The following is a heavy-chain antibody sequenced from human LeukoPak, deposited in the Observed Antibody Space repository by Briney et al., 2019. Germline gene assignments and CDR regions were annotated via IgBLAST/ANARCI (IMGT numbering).Heavy chain of an antibody. V-gene: IGHV3-48*04. CDR2: ISSSGSTI. CDR3: ARGPKTDPQDSSGWYRYLYAFDI. Sequence: GGSLRLSCAASGFTFSSYGMHWVRQAPGKGLEWVSYISSSGSTIYYADSVKGRFTISRDNAKNSLYLQMNSLRAEDTAVYYCARGPKTDPQDSSGWYRYLYAFDIWGQGTMVTVSS. CDR1: GFTFSSYG. D-gene: IGHD6-19*01. J-gene: IGHJ3*02.